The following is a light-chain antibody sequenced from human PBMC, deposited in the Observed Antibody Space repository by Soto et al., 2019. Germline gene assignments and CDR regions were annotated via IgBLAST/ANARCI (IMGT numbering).Light chain of an antibody. J-gene: IGLJ2*01. CDR1: SSDVGGYNY. CDR3: SSYTSSSTVL. CDR2: DVS. V-gene: IGLV2-14*01. Sequence: QSALTQPASVSGSPGQSITISCTGTSSDVGGYNYVSWYQQHPGKAPKLMIYDVSNRPSELSNRFSGSKSGNTASLTISGLQAEDEADYYCSSYTSSSTVLFGGGTKLTVL.